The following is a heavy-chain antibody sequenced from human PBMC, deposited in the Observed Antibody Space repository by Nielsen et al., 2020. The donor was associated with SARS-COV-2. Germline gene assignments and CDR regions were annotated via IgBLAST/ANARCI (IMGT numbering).Heavy chain of an antibody. Sequence: SETLSLTCAVSGGSISSGGYSWSWIRQPPGKGLEWIGYIYHSGSTYYNPSLKSRVTISVDRSKNQFSLKLSSVTAADTAVYYCARGRSSSWSHNWFDPWGQGTLVTVSS. CDR2: IYHSGST. J-gene: IGHJ5*02. V-gene: IGHV4-30-2*01. D-gene: IGHD6-13*01. CDR3: ARGRSSSWSHNWFDP. CDR1: GGSISSGGYS.